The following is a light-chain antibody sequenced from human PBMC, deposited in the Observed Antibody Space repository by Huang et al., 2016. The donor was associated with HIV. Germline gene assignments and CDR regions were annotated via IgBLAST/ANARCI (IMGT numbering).Light chain of an antibody. CDR3: MQGTHWPLT. V-gene: IGKV2-30*01. J-gene: IGKJ4*01. CDR1: QSLVYSDANTY. CDR2: KVS. Sequence: DVVMTQSPLSLPVTLGQPASISCRSSQSLVYSDANTYLHWFQQRPGQSPRRLIYKVSTRDSGVPDRFSGSGSGTDFTLKISRVEAEDVGVYYCMQGTHWPLTFGGGTKVEIK.